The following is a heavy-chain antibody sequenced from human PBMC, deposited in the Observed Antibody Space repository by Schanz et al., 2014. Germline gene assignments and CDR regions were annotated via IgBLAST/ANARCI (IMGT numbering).Heavy chain of an antibody. D-gene: IGHD3-10*01. CDR1: TFTFDHYA. CDR3: AKGRFGELSAFDI. V-gene: IGHV3-23*04. Sequence: EVQLVESGGGVVQPGRSLRLSCSASTFTFDHYAMTWVRQAPGKGLEWVAAVSSRSDEIKYADSVRGRFTISRDNSRSTMYLQMNSLRAEDTAVYYCAKGRFGELSAFDIWGQGTMVTVSS. CDR2: VSSRSDEI. J-gene: IGHJ3*02.